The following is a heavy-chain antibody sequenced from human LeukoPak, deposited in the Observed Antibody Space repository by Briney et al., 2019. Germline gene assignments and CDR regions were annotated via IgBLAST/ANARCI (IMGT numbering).Heavy chain of an antibody. CDR2: IYYSGST. J-gene: IGHJ4*02. D-gene: IGHD3-10*01. CDR3: ARVGSLLWFGEPLDY. V-gene: IGHV4-39*01. Sequence: SETLSLTCTVSGVSISTTSYYWGWIRQSPGKGLEWIGTIYYSGSTYYNPSLKSRVSISVDTSKNQFSLKLTSVTAADTAVYYCARVGSLLWFGEPLDYWGQGTLVTVSS. CDR1: GVSISTTSYY.